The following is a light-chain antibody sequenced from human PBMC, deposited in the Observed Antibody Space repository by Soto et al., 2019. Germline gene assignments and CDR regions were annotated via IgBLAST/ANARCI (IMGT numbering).Light chain of an antibody. J-gene: IGKJ2*01. Sequence: IQLTQSPSSLSASVGDRVTVTCRASQSINIYLNWYQQKPGKAPTVLIYGATTLESGVPSRFSGGGSRTDFTLTIDSLQIEDFATYYCQQSYRSPYTFVQGTKLEI. CDR1: QSINIY. V-gene: IGKV1-39*01. CDR3: QQSYRSPYT. CDR2: GAT.